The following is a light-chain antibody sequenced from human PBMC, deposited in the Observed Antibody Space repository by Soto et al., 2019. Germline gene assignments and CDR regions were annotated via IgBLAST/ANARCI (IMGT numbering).Light chain of an antibody. J-gene: IGKJ2*01. V-gene: IGKV3-11*01. CDR1: QSVSSY. CDR2: DAS. CDR3: QQRSNWPKT. Sequence: EIVLTQSPATLSLSPGERATLSCRASQSVSSYLAWYQLKPGQAPRLLVFDASHRATGTPARFSGSGSGTDFTLTISSLETEDFAVYYCQQRSNWPKTFGQGTKLEIK.